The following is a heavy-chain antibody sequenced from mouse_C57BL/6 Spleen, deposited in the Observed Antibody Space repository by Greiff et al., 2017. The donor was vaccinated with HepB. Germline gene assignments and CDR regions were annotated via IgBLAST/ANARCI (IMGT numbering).Heavy chain of an antibody. CDR2: INPSNGGT. Sequence: QVHVKQPGTELVKPGASVKLSCKASGYSFTSYWMHWVKQRPGQGLEWIGNINPSNGGTNYNEKFKSKATLTVDKSSSTAYMQLSSLTSEDSAVYYCARMGVITTVVATGGFDYWGQGTTLTVSS. J-gene: IGHJ2*01. CDR3: ARMGVITTVVATGGFDY. CDR1: GYSFTSYW. V-gene: IGHV1-53*01. D-gene: IGHD1-1*01.